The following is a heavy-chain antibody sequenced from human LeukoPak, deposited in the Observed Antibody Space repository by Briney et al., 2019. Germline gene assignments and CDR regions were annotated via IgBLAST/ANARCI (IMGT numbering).Heavy chain of an antibody. Sequence: GGSLRLSCAASGFTFSRYTMNWVRQSPGKGLEWVSSISSSGYYIYYADSVKGRFTISRDNAKNSLYLQMNSLRAEDTAVYYCARDLVSRSNYWGQGTPVTVSS. CDR3: ARDLVSRSNY. J-gene: IGHJ4*02. D-gene: IGHD6-6*01. V-gene: IGHV3-21*01. CDR1: GFTFSRYT. CDR2: ISSSGYYI.